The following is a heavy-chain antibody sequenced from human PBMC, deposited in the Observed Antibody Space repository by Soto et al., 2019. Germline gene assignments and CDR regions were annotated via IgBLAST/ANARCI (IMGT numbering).Heavy chain of an antibody. J-gene: IGHJ3*02. CDR1: GYTFTGYY. D-gene: IGHD3-10*01. CDR2: INPNSGGT. V-gene: IGHV1-2*02. Sequence: GASVKVSCKASGYTFTGYYMHWVRQAPGQGLEWMGWINPNSGGTNYAQKFQGRVTMTRDTSISTAYMELSRLRSDDTAVYYCASLPILLWFGVDAFDIWGQGTMVTVSS. CDR3: ASLPILLWFGVDAFDI.